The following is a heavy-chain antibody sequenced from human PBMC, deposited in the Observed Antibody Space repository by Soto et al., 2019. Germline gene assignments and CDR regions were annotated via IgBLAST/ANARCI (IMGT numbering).Heavy chain of an antibody. D-gene: IGHD5-12*01. V-gene: IGHV3-30-3*01. CDR1: GFTFIGYV. CDR3: ARGVDIVGMYYFDY. J-gene: IGHJ4*02. Sequence: GGSRRFPWAPSGFTFIGYVMHWVRKPPGKGLEWVAIISYDRSNKYYASSVKGRFTISRDNSKNTLYLQMNSLRAEDTAVYYCARGVDIVGMYYFDYWGQGTLVTVSS. CDR2: ISYDRSNK.